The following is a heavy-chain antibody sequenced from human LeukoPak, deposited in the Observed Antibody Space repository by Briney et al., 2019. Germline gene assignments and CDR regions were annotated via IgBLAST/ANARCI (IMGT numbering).Heavy chain of an antibody. CDR1: GFTFSSYW. CDR2: IKQDGSVK. Sequence: PGGSLRHSCAASGFTFSSYWMNWVRQAPGKGLEWVANIKQDGSVKQYVDSVKGRFTISRDNAKNSLYLQMNSLRAEDTAVYYCARASYYYDSSGYPGYYFDYWGQGTLVTVSS. J-gene: IGHJ4*02. V-gene: IGHV3-7*04. CDR3: ARASYYYDSSGYPGYYFDY. D-gene: IGHD3-22*01.